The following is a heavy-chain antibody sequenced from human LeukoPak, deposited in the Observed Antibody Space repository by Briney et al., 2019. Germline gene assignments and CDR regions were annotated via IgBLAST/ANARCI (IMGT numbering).Heavy chain of an antibody. V-gene: IGHV4-4*07. Sequence: SETLSLTCSVSGASISAYHWSWIRQPAGKGLEWIGRIYSSGRTNYIPSLKSRLTMSVDTSKNQFSLKLNSVTASDTAVYYCARDYSYPDYWGQGTLVTVSS. CDR1: GASISAYH. D-gene: IGHD5-18*01. CDR3: ARDYSYPDY. CDR2: IYSSGRT. J-gene: IGHJ4*02.